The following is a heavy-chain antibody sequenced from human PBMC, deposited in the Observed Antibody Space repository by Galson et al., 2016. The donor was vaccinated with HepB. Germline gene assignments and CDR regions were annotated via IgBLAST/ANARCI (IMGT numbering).Heavy chain of an antibody. Sequence: SLRLSCAASGLTFSSYAMSWVRQAPGKGLEWVSAISGSGGSTYYADSVKGRFTISRDNSKNTLYLQMNSLRAEDTAVYYCAKAADYYDSSGYYYLNWFDPWGQGTLVTVSS. D-gene: IGHD3-22*01. CDR3: AKAADYYDSSGYYYLNWFDP. V-gene: IGHV3-23*01. CDR1: GLTFSSYA. J-gene: IGHJ5*02. CDR2: ISGSGGST.